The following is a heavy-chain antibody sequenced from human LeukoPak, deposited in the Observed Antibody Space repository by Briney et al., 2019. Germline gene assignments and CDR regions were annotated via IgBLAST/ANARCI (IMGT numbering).Heavy chain of an antibody. CDR2: IYHSGST. Sequence: SETLSLTCSVSGGSINSDYWNWIRQPPGKGLEWIGYIYHSGSTNYNPSLKSRVTISIDKSEKQFSLKLISVTAADTAIYYCARVGGMTTINNAAFDIWGQGTMVTVPS. J-gene: IGHJ3*02. V-gene: IGHV4-59*01. CDR3: ARVGGMTTINNAAFDI. D-gene: IGHD5-24*01. CDR1: GGSINSDY.